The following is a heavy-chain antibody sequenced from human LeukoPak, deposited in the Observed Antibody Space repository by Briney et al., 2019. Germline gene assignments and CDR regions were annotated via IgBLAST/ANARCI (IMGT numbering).Heavy chain of an antibody. CDR1: GDDLSSRNNA. V-gene: IGHV6-1*01. CDR3: TREDVLGEYYYGMDV. J-gene: IGHJ6*02. D-gene: IGHD2-8*01. CDR2: THYRSKWYT. Sequence: SQTLSLTCAISGDDLSSRNNAWNWIRQSPSRGLEWLGRTHYRSKWYTDYAASVHSRISITPDTSKNQFSLELNSVTPEDTAVYYCTREDVLGEYYYGMDVWGQGTTVIVSS.